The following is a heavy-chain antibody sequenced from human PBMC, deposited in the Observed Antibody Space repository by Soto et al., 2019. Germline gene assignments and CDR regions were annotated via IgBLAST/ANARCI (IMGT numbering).Heavy chain of an antibody. D-gene: IGHD3-16*01. J-gene: IGHJ6*02. CDR2: NSTYNGDT. CDR1: GYSFTTYG. Sequence: QVQLVQSGAEVKKPGASVKVSCKASGYSFTTYGIAWVRQAPGQGLEWMGWNSTYNGDTDYAQNLQGRVIMTTDTSATTAHRELRSLRSDDTAVYDCAREGSRPYDYYGMEVWGQGTTVSVSS. CDR3: AREGSRPYDYYGMEV. V-gene: IGHV1-18*01.